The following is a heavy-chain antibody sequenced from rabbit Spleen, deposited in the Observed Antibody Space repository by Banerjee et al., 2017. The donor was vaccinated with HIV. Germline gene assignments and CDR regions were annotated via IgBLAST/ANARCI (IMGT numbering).Heavy chain of an antibody. CDR3: ARDTGSSFSSYGMDL. CDR1: GFTLSSYW. V-gene: IGHV1S45*01. CDR2: IDAGSSGST. D-gene: IGHD8-1*01. J-gene: IGHJ6*01. Sequence: EESGGDLVKPEGSLTLTCTASGFTLSSYWICWVRQAPGKGLEWIACIDAGSSGSTYYASWAKGRFTISKTSSTTVTLQMTSLTAADTATYFCARDTGSSFSSYGMDLWGPGTLVTVS.